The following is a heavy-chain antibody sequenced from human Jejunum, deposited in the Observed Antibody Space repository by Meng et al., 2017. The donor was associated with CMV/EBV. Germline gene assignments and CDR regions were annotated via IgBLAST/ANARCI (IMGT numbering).Heavy chain of an antibody. Sequence: QVHRPESGPGLVRPSETLSLTCTVSGDSISNYLWSWIRQPAGKKLEWIGRISPSGNINYIPSLKGRVTMSLDTSNNQIFLNLTSVTAADTALYYCARGESRGYYYFDYWGQGILVTVSS. CDR3: ARGESRGYYYFDY. CDR1: GDSISNYL. V-gene: IGHV4-4*07. D-gene: IGHD3-22*01. CDR2: ISPSGNI. J-gene: IGHJ4*02.